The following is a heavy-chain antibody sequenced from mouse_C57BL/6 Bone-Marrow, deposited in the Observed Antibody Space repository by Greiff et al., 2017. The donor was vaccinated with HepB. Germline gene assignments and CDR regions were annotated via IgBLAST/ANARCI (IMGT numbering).Heavy chain of an antibody. CDR2: IHPSDSDT. J-gene: IGHJ4*01. V-gene: IGHV1-74*01. CDR3: AIKGPYYYGRRSYAMDY. D-gene: IGHD1-1*01. CDR1: GYTFTSYW. Sequence: VQGVESGAELVKPGASVKVSCKASGYTFTSYWMHWVKQRPGQGLEWIGRIHPSDSDTNYNQKFKGKATLTVDKSSSTAYMQLSSLTSEDSAVYYCAIKGPYYYGRRSYAMDYWGQGTSVTVSS.